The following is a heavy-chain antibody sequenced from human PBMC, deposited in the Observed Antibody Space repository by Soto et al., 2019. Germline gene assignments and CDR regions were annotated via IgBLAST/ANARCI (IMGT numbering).Heavy chain of an antibody. J-gene: IGHJ4*02. CDR3: ARQGPRSSGWYYPPLN. CDR1: EYSFTSYL. CDR2: IYPGDSDT. V-gene: IGHV5-51*01. D-gene: IGHD6-19*01. Sequence: XESLKISRQGSEYSFTSYLLVWVRQMPGKGLEWMGIIYPGDSDTRYSPSFQGQVTISADKSISTAYLQWSSLKASDTAMYYCARQGPRSSGWYYPPLNWGQGTLVTVS.